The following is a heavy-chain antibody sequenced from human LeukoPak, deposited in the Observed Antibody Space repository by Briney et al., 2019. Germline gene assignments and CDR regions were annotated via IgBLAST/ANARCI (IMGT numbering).Heavy chain of an antibody. CDR2: ISDSGANI. J-gene: IGHJ3*02. Sequence: GGSLRLSCAASGFTFSTYAMTWVRQAPGKGLEWLSAISDSGANIYYAESVKGRFTISRDNSKNTLYLQMNSLRAEDTAVYYCAHLIPGSSSDRDALDIWGQGTMVTVSS. CDR1: GFTFSTYA. V-gene: IGHV3-23*01. CDR3: AHLIPGSSSDRDALDI. D-gene: IGHD6-6*01.